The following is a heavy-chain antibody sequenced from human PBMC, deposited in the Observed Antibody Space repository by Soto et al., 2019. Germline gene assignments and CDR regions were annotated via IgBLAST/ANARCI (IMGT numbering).Heavy chain of an antibody. Sequence: SETLSLTCTVSGGSISSYYWSWIRQPPGKGLEWIGYIYYSGSTNYNPSLKSRVTISVDTSKNQFSLKLSSVTAADTAVYYCARGGRYYYDSSGYYTRLWYFDYWGQGTLVTVSS. J-gene: IGHJ4*02. CDR1: GGSISSYY. D-gene: IGHD3-22*01. CDR2: IYYSGST. CDR3: ARGGRYYYDSSGYYTRLWYFDY. V-gene: IGHV4-59*01.